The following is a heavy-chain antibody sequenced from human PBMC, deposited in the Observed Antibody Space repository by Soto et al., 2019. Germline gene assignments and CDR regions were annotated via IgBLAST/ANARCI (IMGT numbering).Heavy chain of an antibody. CDR2: ISTSGNT. V-gene: IGHV4-61*02. Sequence: PLCHPYSVADGSISISSYYWGWNRQSAGKGLEWIGRISTSGNTNYNPSLNSRLTMSVDTSKNQVSLKLTSVTAADTAVYYCARGGGVPALGDPWGQGTLVTGSS. J-gene: IGHJ5*02. CDR3: ARGGGVPALGDP. CDR1: DGSISISSYY. D-gene: IGHD3-16*01.